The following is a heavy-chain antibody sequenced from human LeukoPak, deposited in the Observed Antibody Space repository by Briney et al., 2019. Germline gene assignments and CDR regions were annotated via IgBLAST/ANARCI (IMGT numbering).Heavy chain of an antibody. D-gene: IGHD1-1*01. V-gene: IGHV3-21*01. J-gene: IGHJ4*02. CDR2: ISTSSIYI. Sequence: GGSLRLSCAASGFTFSSYAMNWVRQAPGKGLEWVSSISTSSIYIYYTDSLKGRFTISRDNARNSLYLQMNSLRAEDTAVYYCARDQDWNDRGGLDYWGQGTLVTVSS. CDR1: GFTFSSYA. CDR3: ARDQDWNDRGGLDY.